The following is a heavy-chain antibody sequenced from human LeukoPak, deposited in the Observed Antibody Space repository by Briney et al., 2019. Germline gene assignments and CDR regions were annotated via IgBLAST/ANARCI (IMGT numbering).Heavy chain of an antibody. J-gene: IGHJ4*02. CDR3: ARRRAAGSLFDY. V-gene: IGHV2-5*02. Sequence: SGPTLVNPTQTLTLTCTFSGFSLSTSGVGAGWIRQPPGKALEWLGIICWDDDKRYSPSLKSRLTITKDTSKNQVVLTMTNMDPVDTATYYCARRRAAGSLFDYWGQGTLVTVSS. CDR1: GFSLSTSGVG. D-gene: IGHD1-26*01. CDR2: ICWDDDK.